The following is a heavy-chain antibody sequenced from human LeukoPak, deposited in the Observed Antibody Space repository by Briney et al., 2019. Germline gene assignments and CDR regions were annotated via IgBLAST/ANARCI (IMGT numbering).Heavy chain of an antibody. CDR3: ARGGTVIKALDF. CDR2: ILYDTSNE. J-gene: IGHJ4*02. V-gene: IGHV3-30*02. CDR1: GFSFNNYG. D-gene: IGHD2-21*01. Sequence: GGSLRLSCGASGFSFNNYGMHWVRQAPGKGLEWVTFILYDTSNEHYAVSVKGRFTISRDNSKNTLYLEMNSLRPEDTAVYSCARGGTVIKALDFWGQGILVAVSS.